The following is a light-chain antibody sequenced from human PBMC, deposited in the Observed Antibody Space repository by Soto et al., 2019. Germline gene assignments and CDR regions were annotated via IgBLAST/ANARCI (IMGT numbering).Light chain of an antibody. CDR2: SDN. CDR3: AAWDDSLNGYV. V-gene: IGLV1-44*01. Sequence: QLVLTQPPSASGTPGQRVTISCSGSSSNIGSNTVNWYQHLPGTAPKLLIYSDNQRPSGVPDRFSGSKSGTSASLAISGLQSEDEADYYCAAWDDSLNGYVFATGTKVTVL. CDR1: SSNIGSNT. J-gene: IGLJ1*01.